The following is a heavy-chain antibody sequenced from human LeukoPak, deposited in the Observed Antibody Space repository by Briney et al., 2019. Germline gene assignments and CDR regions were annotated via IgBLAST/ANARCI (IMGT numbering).Heavy chain of an antibody. CDR3: ARAEEQWLVEGYYFDY. CDR2: INPNSGGT. V-gene: IGHV1-2*02. J-gene: IGHJ4*02. Sequence: GASVKVSCKASGYTFTNYAVNWLRQAPGQRLEWMGWINPNSGGTNYAQKFQGRVTMTRDTSISTAYMELSRLRSDDTAVYYCARAEEQWLVEGYYFDYWGQGTLVTVSS. D-gene: IGHD6-19*01. CDR1: GYTFTNYA.